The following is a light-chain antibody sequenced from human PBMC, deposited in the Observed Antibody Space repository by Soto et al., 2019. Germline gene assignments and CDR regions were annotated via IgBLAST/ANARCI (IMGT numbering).Light chain of an antibody. CDR2: GAS. Sequence: IVLTQSPGTLSLSPGERATLSCRASQSISSSYLAWYQHKPGQGPRLLIYGASSRATGIPDRFSGSGSGTDFTLTISRLEPDDFALYYGQKYGSSFTFGPGTKVDIK. J-gene: IGKJ3*01. CDR1: QSISSSY. CDR3: QKYGSSFT. V-gene: IGKV3-20*01.